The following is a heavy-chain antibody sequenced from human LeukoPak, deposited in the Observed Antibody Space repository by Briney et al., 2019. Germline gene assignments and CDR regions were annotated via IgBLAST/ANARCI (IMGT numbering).Heavy chain of an antibody. J-gene: IGHJ4*02. Sequence: AGGSLRLSCVASGFTFTSYNMNWVRQAPGKGLEWVSSITSSSSYIYYADSAKGRFTISRDNAKNTLYLQMNSLRAEDTAVYYCAKHGGTGNFDYWGQGTLVTVSS. CDR1: GFTFTSYN. CDR2: ITSSSSYI. D-gene: IGHD3-3*01. V-gene: IGHV3-21*01. CDR3: AKHGGTGNFDY.